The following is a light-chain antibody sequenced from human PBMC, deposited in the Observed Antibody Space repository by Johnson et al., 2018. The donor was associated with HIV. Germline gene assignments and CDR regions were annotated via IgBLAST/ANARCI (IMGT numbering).Light chain of an antibody. J-gene: IGLJ1*01. CDR3: GTWDSSLSAGGANYV. CDR1: SSNIGNNY. Sequence: QAVLTQPPSVSAAPGQKVTISCSGSSSNIGNNYVSWYQQVPGTAPKLLIHDNNKRPSGIPDRFSGSKSGTSATLGITGLQTGDEADYYCGTWDSSLSAGGANYVFGTGTKATVL. CDR2: DNN. V-gene: IGLV1-51*01.